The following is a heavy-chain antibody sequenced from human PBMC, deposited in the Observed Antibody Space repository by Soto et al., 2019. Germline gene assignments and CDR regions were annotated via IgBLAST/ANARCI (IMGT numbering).Heavy chain of an antibody. CDR1: GYTFTSYA. V-gene: IGHV1-3*01. Sequence: ASVKVSCKASGYTFTSYAMHWVRQAPGQRLEWMGWINAGNGNTKYSQKFQGRVTITRDTSASTAYMELSSLRSEDTAVYYCASRRITVTTQTPFDYWGQGTLVTVSS. J-gene: IGHJ4*02. CDR2: INAGNGNT. CDR3: ASRRITVTTQTPFDY. D-gene: IGHD1-7*01.